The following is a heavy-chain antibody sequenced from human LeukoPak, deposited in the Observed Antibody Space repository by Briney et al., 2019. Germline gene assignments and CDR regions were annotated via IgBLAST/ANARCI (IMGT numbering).Heavy chain of an antibody. CDR1: GGSINSSSYY. Sequence: PSETLSLTCTVSGGSINSSSYYWGWIRQPPGKGLEWIGNIYYSGSTYYNPSLKSRLTISVDTSKNYFSLKLSSVTAADTAVYYCARVLGYCSSSSCYGWFDPWGQGTLVTVSS. V-gene: IGHV4-39*07. CDR2: IYYSGST. J-gene: IGHJ5*02. CDR3: ARVLGYCSSSSCYGWFDP. D-gene: IGHD2-2*01.